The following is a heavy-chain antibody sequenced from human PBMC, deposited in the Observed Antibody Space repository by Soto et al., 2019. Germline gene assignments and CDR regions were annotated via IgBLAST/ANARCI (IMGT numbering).Heavy chain of an antibody. Sequence: GGSLRLSCAASGFTFSSYWMHWVRHAPGKRLVWVSRIKGDGSETNYADSVKGRFTISRDNAKNTLYLQLNSLTAEDTAVYYCLRGNSGYGNFDYWGQGTRVTVSS. CDR2: IKGDGSET. D-gene: IGHD5-12*01. V-gene: IGHV3-74*01. J-gene: IGHJ4*02. CDR1: GFTFSSYW. CDR3: LRGNSGYGNFDY.